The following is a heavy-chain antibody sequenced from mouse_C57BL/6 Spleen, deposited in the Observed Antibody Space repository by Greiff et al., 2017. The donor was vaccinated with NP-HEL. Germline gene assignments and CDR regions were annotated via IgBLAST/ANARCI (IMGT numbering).Heavy chain of an antibody. CDR1: GFTFSDYG. J-gene: IGHJ2*01. CDR2: ISSGSSTI. V-gene: IGHV5-17*01. CDR3: ARRYGSSYWYFGY. D-gene: IGHD1-1*01. Sequence: DVMLVESGGGLVKPGGSLKLSCAASGFTFSDYGMHWVRQAPETGLEWVAYISSGSSTIYYADTVKGRFTISRDNAKNTLFLQMTSLRSEDTAMYYCARRYGSSYWYFGYWGQGTTLTVSS.